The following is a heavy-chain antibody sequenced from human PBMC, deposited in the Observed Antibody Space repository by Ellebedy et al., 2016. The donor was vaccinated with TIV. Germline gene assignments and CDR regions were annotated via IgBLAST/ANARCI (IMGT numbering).Heavy chain of an antibody. J-gene: IGHJ4*02. D-gene: IGHD4-11*01. CDR3: VHRTTVTSVDY. CDR2: IYGNDIK. Sequence: SGPTLVKPPQTLTLTCTFSGFSLNTDRVTVGWVRQPPGKALEWLAFIYGNDIKRRSPSLESRLTITKDTSKNQVVLTVTNVDPVDTATYFCVHRTTVTSVDYWGQGTLVTVSS. V-gene: IGHV2-5*01. CDR1: GFSLNTDRVT.